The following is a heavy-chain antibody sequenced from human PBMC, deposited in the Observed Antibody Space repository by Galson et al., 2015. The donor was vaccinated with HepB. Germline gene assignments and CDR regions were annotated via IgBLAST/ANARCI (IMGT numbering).Heavy chain of an antibody. V-gene: IGHV3-30*18. CDR3: AKAIRSSGYDGVDY. CDR1: GFTFSSYG. D-gene: IGHD5-12*01. Sequence: SLRLSCAASGFTFSSYGMHWVRQAPGKGLEWVAVISYDGSNKYYADSVKGRFTISRDNSKNTLYLQMNSLRAEDAAVYYCAKAIRSSGYDGVDYWGQGTLVTVSS. J-gene: IGHJ4*02. CDR2: ISYDGSNK.